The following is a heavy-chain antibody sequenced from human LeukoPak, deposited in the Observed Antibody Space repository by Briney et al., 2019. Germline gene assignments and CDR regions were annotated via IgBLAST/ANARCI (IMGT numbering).Heavy chain of an antibody. Sequence: PSETLSLTCTVSGGSVSSGSYYWNWIRQPPGKGLGWIGHIYYSGSTNYNPSLKSRVTISVDTSKNQFSLKLSSVIAADTAVYYCARDRREFCSDTSCYPQNYFDYWGQGTLVTVSS. CDR2: IYYSGST. D-gene: IGHD2-2*01. J-gene: IGHJ4*02. CDR3: ARDRREFCSDTSCYPQNYFDY. V-gene: IGHV4-61*01. CDR1: GGSVSSGSYY.